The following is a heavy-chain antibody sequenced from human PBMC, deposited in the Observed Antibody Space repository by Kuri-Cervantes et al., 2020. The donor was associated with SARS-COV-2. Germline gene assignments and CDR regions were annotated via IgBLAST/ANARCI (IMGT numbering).Heavy chain of an antibody. J-gene: IGHJ4*02. D-gene: IGHD2-2*01. CDR2: ISGSGGST. V-gene: IGHV3-23*01. Sequence: GGSLRLSCAASGFTFSSYSMNWVRQAPGKGLEWVSAISGSGGSTYYADSVKGRFTISRDNSKNTLYLQMNSLRAEDTAVYYCAKTTRKTFCSSTSCYVFDYWGQGTLVTVSS. CDR3: AKTTRKTFCSSTSCYVFDY. CDR1: GFTFSSYS.